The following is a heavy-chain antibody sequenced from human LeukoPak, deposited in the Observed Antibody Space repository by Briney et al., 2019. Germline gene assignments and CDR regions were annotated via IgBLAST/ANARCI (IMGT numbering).Heavy chain of an antibody. CDR1: GGSISSYY. CDR2: IYYSGST. V-gene: IGHV4-59*01. Sequence: PSETLSLTCTVSGGSISSYYWSWIRQPPGKGLEWIGYIYYSGSTNYNPSLKSRVTISVDTSKNQFSLKLSSVTAADTAVYYCARGGDLWFGELLLSIIDYWGQGTLVTVSS. CDR3: ARGGDLWFGELLLSIIDY. D-gene: IGHD3-10*01. J-gene: IGHJ4*02.